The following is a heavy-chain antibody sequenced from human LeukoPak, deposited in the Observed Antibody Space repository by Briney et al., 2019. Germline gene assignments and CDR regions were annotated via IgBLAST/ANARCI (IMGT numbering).Heavy chain of an antibody. CDR1: GFIVSSNY. V-gene: IGHV3-53*01. CDR2: IYSGGST. Sequence: GGSLRLSCAASGFIVSSNYMSWVRQAPGKGLEWVSVIYSGGSTYYADSVKGRFTISRDNSKNTLYLQMNSLRAEDTAVYYCAKDPILRYFDWFPAFDYWGQGTLVTVSS. CDR3: AKDPILRYFDWFPAFDY. J-gene: IGHJ4*02. D-gene: IGHD3-9*01.